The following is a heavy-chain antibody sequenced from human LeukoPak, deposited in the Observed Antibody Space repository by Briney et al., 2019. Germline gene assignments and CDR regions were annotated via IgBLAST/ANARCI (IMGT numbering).Heavy chain of an antibody. CDR2: ISAYNGNT. CDR3: ASSIAVAGNAFDI. V-gene: IGHV1-18*04. D-gene: IGHD6-19*01. J-gene: IGHJ3*02. Sequence: GASVKVSCKTSGYTFTSYYMHWVRQAPGQGLEWMGWISAYNGNTNYAQKLQGRVTMTTDTSASTAYMELRSLRSDDTAVYYCASSIAVAGNAFDIWGQGTMVTVSS. CDR1: GYTFTSYY.